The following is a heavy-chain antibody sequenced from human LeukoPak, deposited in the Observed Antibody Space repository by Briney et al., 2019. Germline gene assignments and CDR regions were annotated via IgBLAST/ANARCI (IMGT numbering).Heavy chain of an antibody. CDR1: GYTFTRYY. Sequence: ASVKVSCKASGYTFTRYYMHWVRQAPGQGLEWMGRINPNRGGTNYAQKFQGRVTMTRDTSISTAYMELSRLRSDDTAVYYCARDRVRIVATIWNWFDPWGQGTLVTVSS. CDR2: INPNRGGT. J-gene: IGHJ5*02. CDR3: ARDRVRIVATIWNWFDP. V-gene: IGHV1-2*06. D-gene: IGHD5-12*01.